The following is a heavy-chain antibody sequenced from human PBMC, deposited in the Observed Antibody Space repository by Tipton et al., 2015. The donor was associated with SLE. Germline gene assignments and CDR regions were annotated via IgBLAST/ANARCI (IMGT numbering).Heavy chain of an antibody. D-gene: IGHD5-12*01. J-gene: IGHJ4*02. V-gene: IGHV1-46*01. CDR3: VRSIVATTDFDY. Sequence: QSGPEVKKSGASVKVSCKASGYSFTSYYIHWVRQAPGQGLEWMGIIHPSGGSASYAQEIQGRVTMTRDTSTSTAYMELRSLRSDDTAVYYCVRSIVATTDFDYWGQGTLVTVSS. CDR2: IHPSGGSA. CDR1: GYSFTSYY.